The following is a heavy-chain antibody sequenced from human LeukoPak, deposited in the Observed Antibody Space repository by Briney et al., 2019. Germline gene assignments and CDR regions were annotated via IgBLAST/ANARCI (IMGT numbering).Heavy chain of an antibody. CDR1: GFTFSTYS. J-gene: IGHJ5*02. CDR2: ISSSSSTI. D-gene: IGHD3-22*01. V-gene: IGHV3-48*04. Sequence: PGGSLRLSCAASGFTFSTYSIDWVRQAPGKGLGWISYISSSSSTIDFADSVKGRFTISRDNARNSVYLQMNSLRAEDTAVYYCARVHTSSYAADLWGQGTLVTVSS. CDR3: ARVHTSSYAADL.